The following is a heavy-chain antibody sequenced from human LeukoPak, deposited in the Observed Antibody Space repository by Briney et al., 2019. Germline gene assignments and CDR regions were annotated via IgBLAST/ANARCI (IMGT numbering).Heavy chain of an antibody. CDR3: AKFPVAGSPFDY. CDR2: IRYDGSNK. V-gene: IGHV3-30*02. Sequence: PGGSLRLSCAASGFTFSSYGMHWVRQAPGKGLEWVAFIRYDGSNKHYADSVKGRFTISRDNSKNTLYLQMNSLRAEDTAVYYCAKFPVAGSPFDYWGQGTLVTVSS. CDR1: GFTFSSYG. J-gene: IGHJ4*02. D-gene: IGHD6-19*01.